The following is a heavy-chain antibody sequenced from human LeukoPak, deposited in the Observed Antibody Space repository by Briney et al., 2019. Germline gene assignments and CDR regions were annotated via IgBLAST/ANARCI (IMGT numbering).Heavy chain of an antibody. J-gene: IGHJ4*02. CDR2: IYVTENT. V-gene: IGHV4-30-4*08. D-gene: IGHD3-10*01. Sequence: SSETLSLTCTVSGAYISDDYYYWSWIRQPPGKGLEWIGSIYVTENTYYNPSLKSRVTISVDTSKNQFSLKLSSVTAADTAVYYCARVGYYGSGNYVYWGQGTLVTVSS. CDR1: GAYISDDYYY. CDR3: ARVGYYGSGNYVY.